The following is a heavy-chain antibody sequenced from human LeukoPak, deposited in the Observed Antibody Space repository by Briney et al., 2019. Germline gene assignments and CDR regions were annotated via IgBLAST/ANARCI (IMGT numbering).Heavy chain of an antibody. CDR1: GYTFTTYG. CDR2: ISAYNGNT. CDR3: ARDLEFCSGDCYTDAFDI. V-gene: IGHV1-18*01. D-gene: IGHD2-21*02. Sequence: ASVKVSCKASGYTFTTYGISWVRQAPGQGLEWMGWISAYNGNTYYAQKLQGRVTMTTDTSTSTVYMELRSLRSDDTAIYYCARDLEFCSGDCYTDAFDIWGQGTMVTVSS. J-gene: IGHJ3*02.